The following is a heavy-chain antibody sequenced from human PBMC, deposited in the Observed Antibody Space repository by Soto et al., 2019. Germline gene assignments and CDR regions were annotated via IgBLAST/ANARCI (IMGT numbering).Heavy chain of an antibody. Sequence: QVQLVQSGAEVKKPGSSVKVSCKASGGTFSSYAISWVRQAPGQGLEWMGGIIPIFGTANYAQKFQGRVTITADESMSTAYMELSSRRSEDTAVYYCASGDYDFWSGPGGGMDVWGQGPTVTVSS. D-gene: IGHD3-3*01. CDR2: IIPIFGTA. CDR1: GGTFSSYA. J-gene: IGHJ6*02. CDR3: ASGDYDFWSGPGGGMDV. V-gene: IGHV1-69*12.